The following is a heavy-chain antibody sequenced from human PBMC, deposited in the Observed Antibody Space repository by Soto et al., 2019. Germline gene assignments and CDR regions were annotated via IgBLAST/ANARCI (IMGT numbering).Heavy chain of an antibody. D-gene: IGHD6-6*01. CDR3: ARHGQFVARFRMDV. CDR1: GGSISSNGYY. Sequence: QLQLQESGPGLVKPSETLSLTCTVSGGSISSNGYYWGWIRQPPGKGLEWIGTIFYGGSTYYNPSLKSRVTVSVDTSKNQFSLKLSSVTAADTAVYYCARHGQFVARFRMDVWGPGTTVTVSS. V-gene: IGHV4-39*01. J-gene: IGHJ6*02. CDR2: IFYGGST.